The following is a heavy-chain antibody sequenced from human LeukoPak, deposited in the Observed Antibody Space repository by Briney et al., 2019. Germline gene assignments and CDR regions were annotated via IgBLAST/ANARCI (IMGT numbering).Heavy chain of an antibody. D-gene: IGHD3-22*01. J-gene: IGHJ4*01. V-gene: IGHV3-23*01. CDR1: GFTFSSHA. CDR3: VSGDTGSGYYN. CDR2: ITGGGDSA. Sequence: GGSLRLSCGASGFTFSSHAMSWVRQTPERGLEWVSAITGGGDSAYYPDSVKGRFTISRDNSKNTLYLQMNNLGAEDTALYYCVSGDTGSGYYNWGQGTLVTVSS.